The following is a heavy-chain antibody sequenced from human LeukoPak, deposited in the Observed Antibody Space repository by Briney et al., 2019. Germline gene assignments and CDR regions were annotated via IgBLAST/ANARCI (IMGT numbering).Heavy chain of an antibody. CDR3: ARSLKTLYGDYVY. CDR2: ISYDGSNK. J-gene: IGHJ4*02. D-gene: IGHD4-17*01. V-gene: IGHV3-30-3*01. CDR1: GFTFSSYA. Sequence: AGGSLRLSCAASGFTFSSYAMHWVRQAPGKGLEWVAVISYDGSNKYYADSVKGRFTISRDNSKNTLYLQMNSLRAEDTAAYYCARSLKTLYGDYVYWGQGTLVTVSS.